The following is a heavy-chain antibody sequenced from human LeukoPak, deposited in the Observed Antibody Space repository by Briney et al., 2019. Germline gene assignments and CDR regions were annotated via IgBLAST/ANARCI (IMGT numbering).Heavy chain of an antibody. J-gene: IGHJ4*02. D-gene: IGHD1-1*01. CDR2: IWYDGSNK. CDR3: ARENGDRVADY. V-gene: IGHV3-33*01. Sequence: GGSLRLSCAASGFTFNTCGMNWVRQAPAKGLEWVAVIWYDGSNKYYADTVKGRFTISRDNSKNTLYLQMNSLRAEDTAVYYCARENGDRVADYWGQGTLVTVSS. CDR1: GFTFNTCG.